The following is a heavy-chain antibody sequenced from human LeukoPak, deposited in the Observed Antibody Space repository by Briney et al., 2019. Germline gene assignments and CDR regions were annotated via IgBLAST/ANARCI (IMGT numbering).Heavy chain of an antibody. J-gene: IGHJ3*02. CDR1: GFTFSSYT. CDR3: ASGNSHAFDI. V-gene: IGHV3-21*01. CDR2: ISSSSNYI. Sequence: GGSLRLSCAASGFTFSSYTMNWVRQAPGKGLEWVSSISSSSNYIYYAVSVKGRFINSRDNAKNSLYLQLNSLRAEDTAVYYCASGNSHAFDIWGQGTMVTVSS.